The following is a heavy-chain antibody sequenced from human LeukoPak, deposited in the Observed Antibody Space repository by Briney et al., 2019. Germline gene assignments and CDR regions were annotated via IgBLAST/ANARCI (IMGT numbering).Heavy chain of an antibody. D-gene: IGHD3-22*01. CDR1: GGSLSSYY. V-gene: IGHV4-4*07. Sequence: PSETLSLTCIVSGGSLSSYYWCWIRPPAGKGLEWIGRIYTSGSTNYHPSLKSRVSISVDKSKNVFSLKLSSVAAADTAVYYGARARSGYYDSSGYQAVYYYYYMDVWGKGATVTVSS. J-gene: IGHJ6*03. CDR3: ARARSGYYDSSGYQAVYYYYYMDV. CDR2: IYTSGST.